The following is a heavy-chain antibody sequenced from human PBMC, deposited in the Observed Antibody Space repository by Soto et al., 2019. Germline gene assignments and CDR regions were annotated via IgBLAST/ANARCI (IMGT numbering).Heavy chain of an antibody. CDR1: GFTFSSYA. V-gene: IGHV3-23*01. J-gene: IGHJ6*02. CDR3: AKGHRSYYYYGMDV. CDR2: ISGSGGST. Sequence: GGSLRLSGAASGFTFSSYAMSWVRQAPGKGLEWVSAISGSGGSTYYADSVKGRFTISRDNSKNTLYLQMNSLRAEETAVSYCAKGHRSYYYYGMDVRGQGTTVTVS.